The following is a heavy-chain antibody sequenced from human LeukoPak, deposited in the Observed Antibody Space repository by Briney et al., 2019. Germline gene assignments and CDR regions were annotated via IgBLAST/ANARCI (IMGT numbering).Heavy chain of an antibody. CDR1: GFTFSNYR. Sequence: PGGSLRLSCAASGFTFSNYRMNWVRQAPGKGLEWVSSISSGSSYIYYADSAKGRFTISRDNAKNSLFLQMNSLRAEDTAVYYCARVDANTWYGKIDYWGQGTLVTVSS. J-gene: IGHJ4*02. CDR3: ARVDANTWYGKIDY. V-gene: IGHV3-21*01. D-gene: IGHD6-13*01. CDR2: ISSGSSYI.